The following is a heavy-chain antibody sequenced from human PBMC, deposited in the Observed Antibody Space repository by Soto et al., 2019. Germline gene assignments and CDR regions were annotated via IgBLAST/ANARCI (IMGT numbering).Heavy chain of an antibody. CDR2: IYYSGST. V-gene: IGHV4-39*01. Sequence: SDTLSQTCNGSGGYMSSSGYYLGWVREPPVNGLEWIGSIYYSGSTYYNPSLKSRVTISVDTSKNQFSLKPSSVTAADTAVYYCASPTERNDFWSGYWDAFDIWGQGRIVTVSS. CDR1: GGYMSSSGYY. D-gene: IGHD3-3*01. J-gene: IGHJ3*02. CDR3: ASPTERNDFWSGYWDAFDI.